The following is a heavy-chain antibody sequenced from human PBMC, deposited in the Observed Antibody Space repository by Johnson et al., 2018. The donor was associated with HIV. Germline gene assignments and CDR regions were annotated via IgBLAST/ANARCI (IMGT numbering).Heavy chain of an antibody. J-gene: IGHJ3*02. CDR3: ARDWGWCDAFDI. CDR1: GFTFSSYW. V-gene: IGHV3-13*01. CDR2: IGTAGDT. Sequence: MQLVESGGGLVQPGGSLRLSCAASGFTFSSYWMSWVRQAPGKGLEWVSAIGTAGDTYYPGSVKGRFTISRENAKNSLYLQMNSLRAEDTAVYYCARDWGWCDAFDIWGQGTMVTVSS. D-gene: IGHD2-8*01.